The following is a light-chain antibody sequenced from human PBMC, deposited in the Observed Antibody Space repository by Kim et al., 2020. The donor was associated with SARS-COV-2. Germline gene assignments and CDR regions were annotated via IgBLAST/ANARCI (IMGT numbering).Light chain of an antibody. CDR2: WAS. CDR1: QSVLYTSDNRNF. V-gene: IGKV4-1*01. J-gene: IGKJ2*01. CDR3: QQYYGSPYT. Sequence: DIVMTQSPDSLAVSLGERATIKCKSSQSVLYTSDNRNFLAWYQQKSQQPPKLVISWASTREFGVPDRFGGSGSGTDFTLPISGVQAEDVAVYYCQQYYGSPYTFGQGTKLEI.